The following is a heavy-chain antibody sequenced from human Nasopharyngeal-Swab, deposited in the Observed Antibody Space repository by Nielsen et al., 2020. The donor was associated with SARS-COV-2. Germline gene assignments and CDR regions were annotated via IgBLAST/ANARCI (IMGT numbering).Heavy chain of an antibody. V-gene: IGHV4-34*01. J-gene: IGHJ4*02. CDR3: ARFGATGSGFDY. CDR2: INHSGST. Sequence: WIRQPPGKGLEWIGEINHSGSTNYNPSLKSRVSISLDTSKNHFSLKLSSVTAADTAVYYCARFGATGSGFDYWGRGTLVTVSS. D-gene: IGHD3-10*01.